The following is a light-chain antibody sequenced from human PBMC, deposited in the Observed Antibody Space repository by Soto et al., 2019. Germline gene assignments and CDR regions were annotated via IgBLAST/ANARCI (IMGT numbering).Light chain of an antibody. V-gene: IGKV3-15*01. CDR3: QQYSDWPRT. J-gene: IGKJ2*01. Sequence: EILMTQSPATLSVSPGERATLSCRASQSISSTLAWYQQKPGQAPRLLIYDAATRATGIPARFSGGGSGTAFTLTISSLQSEDFAIYYCQQYSDWPRTFGQGTRLEIK. CDR1: QSISST. CDR2: DAA.